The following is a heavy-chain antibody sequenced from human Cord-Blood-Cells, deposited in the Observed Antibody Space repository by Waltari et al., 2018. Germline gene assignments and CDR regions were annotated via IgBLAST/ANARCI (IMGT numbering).Heavy chain of an antibody. CDR1: GGSISSYY. CDR3: ASSPIVVVPAAMEYYYYYMDV. D-gene: IGHD2-2*01. V-gene: IGHV4-59*01. Sequence: QVQLQASGPGLVKPSETLSLTCTVSGGSISSYYWSWIRQPPGTGLAWTGYIYYSGSTNYNPSLKSRVTISVDTSKNQFSLKLSSVTAADTAVYYCASSPIVVVPAAMEYYYYYMDVWGKGTTVTVSS. J-gene: IGHJ6*03. CDR2: IYYSGST.